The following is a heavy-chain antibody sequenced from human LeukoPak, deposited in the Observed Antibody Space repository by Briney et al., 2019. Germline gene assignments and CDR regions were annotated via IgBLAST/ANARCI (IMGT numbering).Heavy chain of an antibody. CDR1: GFISTDYY. J-gene: IGHJ3*02. CDR2: TGNRAARFHT. Sequence: PRGSLRLSCAASGFISTDYYADCVRPAPGEGLEWVARTGNRAARFHTMYAASVRGRFTISRDHSKDLLFLQMNSLKSEDAAVYYCVRGLDSFDIWGQGTRVTVSS. CDR3: VRGLDSFDI. V-gene: IGHV3-72*01.